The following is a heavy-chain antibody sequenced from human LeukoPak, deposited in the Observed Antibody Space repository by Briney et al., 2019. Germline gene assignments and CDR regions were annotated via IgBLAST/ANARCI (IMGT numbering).Heavy chain of an antibody. V-gene: IGHV3-30*04. CDR3: AELGITMIGGV. J-gene: IGHJ6*04. CDR2: IPYDGSNK. D-gene: IGHD3-10*02. Sequence: PGGSLRLSCAASGFTFSTYAMHWVRQAPGKGLEWVAVIPYDGSNKYYADSVKGRFTISRDNAKNSLYLQMNSLRAEDTAVYYCAELGITMIGGVWGEGTTVTISS. CDR1: GFTFSTYA.